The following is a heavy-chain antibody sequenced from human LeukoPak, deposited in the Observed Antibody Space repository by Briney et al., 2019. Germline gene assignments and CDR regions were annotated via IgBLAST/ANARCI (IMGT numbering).Heavy chain of an antibody. CDR2: ISSSSSYI. J-gene: IGHJ4*02. Sequence: GGSLRLSCAASGFTFSSYGMHWVRQAPGKGLEWVSSISSSSSYIYYADSVKGRFTISRDNAKNSLYLQMNSLRAEDTAVYYCACAHSVAGTETFDYWGQGTLVTVSS. CDR1: GFTFSSYG. D-gene: IGHD6-19*01. CDR3: ACAHSVAGTETFDY. V-gene: IGHV3-21*01.